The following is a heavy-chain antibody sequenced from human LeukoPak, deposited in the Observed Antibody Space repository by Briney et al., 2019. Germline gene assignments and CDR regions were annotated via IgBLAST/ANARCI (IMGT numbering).Heavy chain of an antibody. CDR2: ISYDGSNK. D-gene: IGHD3-10*01. J-gene: IGHJ4*02. Sequence: GRSLRLSCAASGFTFSSYGMHWVRQAPGKGLEWVAVISYDGSNKYYADSVKGRFTISRDNSKNTLYLQMNSLRAEDTAVYYCAKGGLLDYWGQGTLVTVSS. CDR1: GFTFSSYG. CDR3: AKGGLLDY. V-gene: IGHV3-30*18.